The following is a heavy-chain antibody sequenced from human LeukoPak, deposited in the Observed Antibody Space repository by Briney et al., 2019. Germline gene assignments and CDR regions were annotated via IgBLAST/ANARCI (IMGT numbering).Heavy chain of an antibody. CDR3: ARGLFYPRFWPYYYYYYMDV. CDR2: MNPNSGNT. Sequence: ASVKVSCKASGYTFTSCDINWVRQATGQGLEWMGWMNPNSGNTGYAQKFQGRVTMTRNTSISTAYMELSSLRSEDTAVYYCARGLFYPRFWPYYYYYYMDVWGKGTTVTVSS. CDR1: GYTFTSCD. D-gene: IGHD3-3*01. J-gene: IGHJ6*03. V-gene: IGHV1-8*01.